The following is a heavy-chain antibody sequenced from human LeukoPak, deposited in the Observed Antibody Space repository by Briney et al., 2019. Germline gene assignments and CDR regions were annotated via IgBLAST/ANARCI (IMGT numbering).Heavy chain of an antibody. CDR2: INPNSGGT. CDR1: GYTFTDYY. Sequence: ASVKVSCKASGYTFTDYYMHWVRQAPGQGLEWMGWINPNSGGTNYAQKFQGRVTMTRDTSISTAYMELNRLRSDDTVVYYCARDSSSWPENWFDPWGQGTLVTVSS. D-gene: IGHD6-13*01. CDR3: ARDSSSWPENWFDP. J-gene: IGHJ5*02. V-gene: IGHV1-2*02.